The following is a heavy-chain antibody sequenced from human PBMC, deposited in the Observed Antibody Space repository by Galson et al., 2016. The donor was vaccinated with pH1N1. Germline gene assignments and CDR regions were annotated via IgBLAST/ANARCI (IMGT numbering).Heavy chain of an antibody. CDR2: FIPMLNLA. V-gene: IGHV1-69*10. CDR1: GDSFSSYS. CDR3: ARDSEYSAYDLFH. J-gene: IGHJ4*02. Sequence: SVKVSCKASGDSFSSYSVNWVRQAPGQGLEWMGRFIPMLNLANYAQKFQGRLTITADKSTSTMYMDLRSLRSDDTALYYCARDSEYSAYDLFHWGQGTLVAVSS. D-gene: IGHD5-12*01.